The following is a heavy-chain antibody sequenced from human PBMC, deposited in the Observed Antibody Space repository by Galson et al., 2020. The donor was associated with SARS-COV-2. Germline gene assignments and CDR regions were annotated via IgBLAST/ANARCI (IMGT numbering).Heavy chain of an antibody. CDR3: SRGNSPCVTIFGVLTGTCGMDV. CDR1: GASISSGSYY. CDR2: IYKIGNT. J-gene: IGHJ6*02. Sequence: SETLSLTCTVSGASISSGSYYWSWHRQPAGKGLVWSGRIYKIGNTNYNPSLWSQVTISLHTSKNQFSLKLTFLTAADTAVYYCSRGNSPCVTIFGVLTGTCGMDVWGQGTTVTVSS. D-gene: IGHD3-3*01. V-gene: IGHV4-61*02.